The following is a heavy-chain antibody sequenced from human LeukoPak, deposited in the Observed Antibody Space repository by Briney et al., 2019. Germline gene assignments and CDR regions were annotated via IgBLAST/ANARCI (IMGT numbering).Heavy chain of an antibody. J-gene: IGHJ5*02. CDR1: GFTFSSYA. V-gene: IGHV3-64*01. CDR2: ISSNGGST. Sequence: PGGSLRLSCAASGFTFSSYAMHWVRQAPGKGLEYVSAISSNGGSTYYANSVKGRFTISRDNSKNTLYLQMGSLRAEDMAVYYCARSYCSSTSGCLGLFNWFDPWGQGTLVTVSS. CDR3: ARSYCSSTSGCLGLFNWFDP. D-gene: IGHD2-2*01.